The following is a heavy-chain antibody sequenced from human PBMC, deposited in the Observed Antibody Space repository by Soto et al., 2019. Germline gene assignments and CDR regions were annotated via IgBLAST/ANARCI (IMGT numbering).Heavy chain of an antibody. CDR1: GFTFSDYY. D-gene: IGHD3-22*01. Sequence: LRLSCAASGFTFSDYYMSWIRQAPGKGLEWVSYISSSGSTIYYADSVKGRFTISRDNAKNSLYLQMNSLRAEDTAVYYCARDTRYYYDSSGFPVFHFDYWGQGTLVTVSS. V-gene: IGHV3-11*01. CDR2: ISSSGSTI. J-gene: IGHJ4*02. CDR3: ARDTRYYYDSSGFPVFHFDY.